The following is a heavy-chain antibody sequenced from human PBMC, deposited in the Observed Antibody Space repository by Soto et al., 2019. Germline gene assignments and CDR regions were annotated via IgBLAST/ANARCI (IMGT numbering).Heavy chain of an antibody. Sequence: QVQLQQSGPGLVKPSETLSLTCTVSGDSVSSGNSYWSWIRQPPGKRPEWIGYIFTSGTTNYNLSLKSRLTISLDTSKSLFSLKLSSMTAADTAVYYCARERGIGCSDGRCYYYAMDVWGQGTTVTVSS. J-gene: IGHJ6*02. CDR2: IFTSGTT. CDR3: ARERGIGCSDGRCYYYAMDV. CDR1: GDSVSSGNSY. D-gene: IGHD1-26*01. V-gene: IGHV4-61*01.